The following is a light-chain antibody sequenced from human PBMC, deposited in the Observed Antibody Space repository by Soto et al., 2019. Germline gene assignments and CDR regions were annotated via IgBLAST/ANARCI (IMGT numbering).Light chain of an antibody. V-gene: IGLV2-14*01. CDR1: SSDIGTYKY. Sequence: QSALTQPASVSGSPGHSITISCTGTSSDIGTYKYVSWYQHHPGKAPKLIIFEVSYRPSGVSNRFSGSKSGNTASLTISGLLPEDEADYYCHSYTRSSTYVFGSGTKLTVL. J-gene: IGLJ1*01. CDR2: EVS. CDR3: HSYTRSSTYV.